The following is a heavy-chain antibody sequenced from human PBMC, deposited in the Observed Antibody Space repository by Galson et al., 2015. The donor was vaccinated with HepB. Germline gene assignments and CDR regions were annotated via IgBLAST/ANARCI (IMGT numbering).Heavy chain of an antibody. V-gene: IGHV3-23*01. Sequence: SLRLSCAASGFTFSSYAMSWVRQAPGKGLEWVSAISGSGGSTYYADSVKGRFTISRDNSKNTLYLQMNSLRAEDTAVYYCARDRDYYDSSGYSARYFDYWGQGTLVTVSS. D-gene: IGHD3-22*01. J-gene: IGHJ4*02. CDR1: GFTFSSYA. CDR3: ARDRDYYDSSGYSARYFDY. CDR2: ISGSGGST.